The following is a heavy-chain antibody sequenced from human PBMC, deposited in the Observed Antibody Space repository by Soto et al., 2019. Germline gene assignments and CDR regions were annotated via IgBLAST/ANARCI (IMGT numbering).Heavy chain of an antibody. CDR2: IYYSGST. CDR3: ARDSGYGDTFDY. CDR1: GGSISSYY. V-gene: IGHV4-59*01. J-gene: IGHJ4*02. D-gene: IGHD5-12*01. Sequence: SETLSLTCTVSGGSISSYYWSWIRQPPGKGLEWIAYIYYSGSTNYNPSLKSRVTISVDTSKNQFSLRLSSVTAADTAVYYCARDSGYGDTFDYWGQGTLVTVSS.